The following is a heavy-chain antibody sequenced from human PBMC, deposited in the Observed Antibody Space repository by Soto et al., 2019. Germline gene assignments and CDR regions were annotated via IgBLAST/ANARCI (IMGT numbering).Heavy chain of an antibody. J-gene: IGHJ4*02. Sequence: GGSLRLSCAASGFTFSSYSMNWVRQAPGKXLEWVSSISSSSSYIYYADSVKGRFTISRDNAKNSLYLQMNSLRAEDTAVYYCARDSPDCSSTSCYTMFDYWGQGSLVTVSS. D-gene: IGHD2-2*02. CDR1: GFTFSSYS. CDR3: ARDSPDCSSTSCYTMFDY. V-gene: IGHV3-21*01. CDR2: ISSSSSYI.